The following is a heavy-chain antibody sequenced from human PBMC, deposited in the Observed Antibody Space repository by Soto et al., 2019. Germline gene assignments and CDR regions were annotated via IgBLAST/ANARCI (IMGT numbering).Heavy chain of an antibody. CDR1: GDTFSSYA. V-gene: IGHV1-69*01. CDR3: ARFSNSYGMDV. Sequence: QVQLVQSGAEVKKPGSSVKVSCKAYGDTFSSYAISWVRQAPGQGLEWMGGIIPIFGTANYAQKFQGRVTNTADESTSTAYMELSSLRSEDTAVYYCARFSNSYGMDVWGQVTTVTFSS. J-gene: IGHJ6*02. CDR2: IIPIFGTA.